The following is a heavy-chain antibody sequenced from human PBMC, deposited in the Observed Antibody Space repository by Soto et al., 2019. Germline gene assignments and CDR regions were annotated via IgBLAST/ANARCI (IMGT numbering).Heavy chain of an antibody. D-gene: IGHD4-4*01. CDR1: GNAISGTSSF. Sequence: SETLSLTCTVSGNAISGTSSFWSWILQPPGKNLEWIGSVYYTGSTYYNSSLKSRVSISIDTSKNQFSLSLNSVTAADTAVDYCTSRVRSTWLLDYWGQGALLTVSS. V-gene: IGHV4-39*01. J-gene: IGHJ4*02. CDR2: VYYTGST. CDR3: TSRVRSTWLLDY.